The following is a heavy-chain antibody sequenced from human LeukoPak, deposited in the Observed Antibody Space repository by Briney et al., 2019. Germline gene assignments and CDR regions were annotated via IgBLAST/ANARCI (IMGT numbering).Heavy chain of an antibody. Sequence: PGGSLRLSCAASGFTFSTYGMNWVRQAPGKRLEWVSYISSRSDSVYYADSVKGRFTISRDNAENSLYLQMNSQRDEDTAVYYCARAMRSGYDYWGQGTLVTVSS. V-gene: IGHV3-48*02. CDR1: GFTFSTYG. D-gene: IGHD5-12*01. J-gene: IGHJ4*02. CDR3: ARAMRSGYDY. CDR2: ISSRSDSV.